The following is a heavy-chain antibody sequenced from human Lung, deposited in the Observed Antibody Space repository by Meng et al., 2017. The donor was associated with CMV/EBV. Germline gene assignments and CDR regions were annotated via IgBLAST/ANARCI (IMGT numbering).Heavy chain of an antibody. Sequence: QLGDSGGGLVQPGGSVRLSCKVSGLRFSRFWMSWVRQAPGKGLEWVANIKEDGSEKYYVDSVKGRFTISRDNAKNSLYLQMNSLRVEDTAVYYCRDGHYSGRWGQGTLVTVSS. CDR1: GLRFSRFW. D-gene: IGHD2-8*01. J-gene: IGHJ4*02. CDR2: IKEDGSEK. V-gene: IGHV3-7*02. CDR3: RDGHYSGR.